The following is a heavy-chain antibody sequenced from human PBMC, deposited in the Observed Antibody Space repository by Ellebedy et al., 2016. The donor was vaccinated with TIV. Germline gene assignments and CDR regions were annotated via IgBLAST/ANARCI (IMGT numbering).Heavy chain of an antibody. CDR2: ISYDGSNK. CDR1: GFTFSSYG. J-gene: IGHJ4*02. D-gene: IGHD5-12*01. CDR3: AKIRPVATTGYFDY. V-gene: IGHV3-30*18. Sequence: GESLKISXAASGFTFSSYGMHWVRQAPGKGLEWVAVISYDGSNKYYADSVKGRFTISRDNSKNTLYLQMNSLRAEDTAVYYCAKIRPVATTGYFDYWGQGTLVTVS.